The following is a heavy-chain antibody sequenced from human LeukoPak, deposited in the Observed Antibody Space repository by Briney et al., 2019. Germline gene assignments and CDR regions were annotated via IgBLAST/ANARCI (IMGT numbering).Heavy chain of an antibody. D-gene: IGHD2-21*02. J-gene: IGHJ4*02. CDR2: TKDKANSYST. Sequence: GGSLRLSCAASGFTLSDHHMDWVRQAPGKGLEWVGRTKDKANSYSTEYAASVKGRFTMSRDDSKNSLYLQMNSLKTEDTAVYYCASLLTDTDYWGQGTLVTVSS. CDR1: GFTLSDHH. CDR3: ASLLTDTDY. V-gene: IGHV3-72*01.